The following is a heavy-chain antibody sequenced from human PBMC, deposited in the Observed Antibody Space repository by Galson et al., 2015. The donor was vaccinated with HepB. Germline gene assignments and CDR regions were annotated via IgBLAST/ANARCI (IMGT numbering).Heavy chain of an antibody. CDR3: AREGGRAARNAFDI. J-gene: IGHJ3*02. CDR2: ISYDGSNK. V-gene: IGHV3-30*04. Sequence: SLRLSCAASGFTFSSYAMHWVRQAPGKGLEWVAVISYDGSNKYYADSVKGRFTISRDNSKNTLYLQMNSLRAEDTAVYYCAREGGRAARNAFDIWGQGTMVTVSS. D-gene: IGHD2-15*01. CDR1: GFTFSSYA.